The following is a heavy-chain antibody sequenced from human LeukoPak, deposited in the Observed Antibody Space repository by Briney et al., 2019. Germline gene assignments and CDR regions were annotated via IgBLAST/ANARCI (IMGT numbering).Heavy chain of an antibody. V-gene: IGHV3-23*01. D-gene: IGHD3/OR15-3a*01. CDR3: AKEDWDLPYFYFDP. CDR1: GFTFSNYA. CDR2: ISGRGISS. J-gene: IGHJ4*02. Sequence: GGSLRLSCAASGFTFSNYAMSWVRQAPGRGLEWVSAISGRGISSYYADSVKGRFTISRDASTNTLFLQMNSLRAEDTAIYFCAKEDWDLPYFYFDPWGRGTLVTVSS.